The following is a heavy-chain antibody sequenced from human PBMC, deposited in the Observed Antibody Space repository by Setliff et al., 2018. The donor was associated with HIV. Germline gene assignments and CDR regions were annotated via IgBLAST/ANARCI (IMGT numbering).Heavy chain of an antibody. Sequence: GGSLRLSCAASGFTFSSYGMHWVRQALGKGLECVAFIRNDGSNKYYADSVKGRFTISRDDSKNTVYLQMNSLRAEDTAVYYCAKTSGWTTIDYWGQGTLVTVSS. CDR1: GFTFSSYG. J-gene: IGHJ4*02. D-gene: IGHD6-19*01. V-gene: IGHV3-30*02. CDR3: AKTSGWTTIDY. CDR2: IRNDGSNK.